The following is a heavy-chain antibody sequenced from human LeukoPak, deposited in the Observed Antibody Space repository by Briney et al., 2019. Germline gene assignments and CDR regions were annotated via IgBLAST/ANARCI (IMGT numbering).Heavy chain of an antibody. Sequence: SETLSLTCTVSGGSISSYYWSWIRQPPGKGLEWIGYIYYSGSTNYNPSLKSRVTISVDTSKNQFSLKLSSVTAADTAVYYCARDNGPRSKRSYYYDSSGYPPYYYYYMDVWGKGTTVTVSS. CDR3: ARDNGPRSKRSYYYDSSGYPPYYYYYMDV. D-gene: IGHD3-22*01. CDR2: IYYSGST. CDR1: GGSISSYY. V-gene: IGHV4-59*01. J-gene: IGHJ6*03.